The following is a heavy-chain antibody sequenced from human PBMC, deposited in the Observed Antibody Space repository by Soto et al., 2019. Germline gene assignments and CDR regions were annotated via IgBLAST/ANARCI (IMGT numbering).Heavy chain of an antibody. D-gene: IGHD3-22*01. CDR3: ARESVNYYDSSGYYYARTFDY. Sequence: SEPLSLTCTVSGGSISSGGYYWSWIRQHPGKGLEWIGYIYYSGSTYYNPSLKSRVTISVDTSKNQFSLKLSSVTAADTAVYYCARESVNYYDSSGYYYARTFDYWGQGTLVTVSS. V-gene: IGHV4-31*03. CDR1: GGSISSGGYY. CDR2: IYYSGST. J-gene: IGHJ4*02.